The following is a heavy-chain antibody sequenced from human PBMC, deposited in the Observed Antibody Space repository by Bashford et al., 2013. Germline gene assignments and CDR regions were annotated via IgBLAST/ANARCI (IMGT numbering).Heavy chain of an antibody. Sequence: SVKVSCKASGGTFSSYAISWVRQAPGQGLEWMGGIIPIFGTANYAQKFQGRVTITADESTSTAYMELSSLRSEDTAVYYCARDRXHGQPPLLYYYYSGLVGTKGHGPPSP. CDR3: ARDRXHGQPPLLYYYYSGL. D-gene: IGHD3-10*01. CDR2: IIPIFGTA. V-gene: IGHV1-69*13. CDR1: GGTFSSYA. J-gene: IGHJ6*03.